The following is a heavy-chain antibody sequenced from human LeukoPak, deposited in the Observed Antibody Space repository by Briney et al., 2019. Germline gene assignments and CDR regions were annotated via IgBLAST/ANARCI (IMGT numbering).Heavy chain of an antibody. V-gene: IGHV1-8*01. Sequence: ASVKVSCKGSGGTFSSHAVNWVRQAPGQGLEWMGWMNPNSGNTRYAQKVQGRITMTRDTSISTAYMELSSLRSEDTAVYYCARGPTLVRGVIMPDSVGGMDVWGQGTTVTVSS. CDR2: MNPNSGNT. CDR3: ARGPTLVRGVIMPDSVGGMDV. CDR1: GGTFSSHA. J-gene: IGHJ6*02. D-gene: IGHD3-10*01.